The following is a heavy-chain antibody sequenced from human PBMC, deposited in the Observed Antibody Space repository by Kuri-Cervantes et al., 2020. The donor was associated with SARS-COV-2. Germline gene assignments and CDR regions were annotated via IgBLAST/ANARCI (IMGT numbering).Heavy chain of an antibody. Sequence: GESLKISCAASGFTFSSYWMHWVRQAPGKGLVWVSRINSDGSSTSYADSVKGRFTISRDNAKNTLYLQMNSLRAEDTAVYYCARVSRSGYLDYWGQGTLVTVSS. CDR3: ARVSRSGYLDY. D-gene: IGHD3-3*01. V-gene: IGHV3-74*01. CDR1: GFTFSSYW. J-gene: IGHJ4*02. CDR2: INSDGSST.